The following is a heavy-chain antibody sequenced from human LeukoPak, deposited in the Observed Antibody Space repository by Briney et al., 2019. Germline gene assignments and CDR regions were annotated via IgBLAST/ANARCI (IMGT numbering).Heavy chain of an antibody. CDR2: IYSGGST. CDR1: GFTVSSNY. Sequence: PGGSLRLSCAASGFTVSSNYMSWVRQAPGKGLEGVSVIYSGGSTYYADSVKGRFTISRDNSKNTLYLQMNSLRAEDTAVYYCARDYYDSSGYYWGAFDIWGQGTMVTVSS. CDR3: ARDYYDSSGYYWGAFDI. J-gene: IGHJ3*02. D-gene: IGHD3-22*01. V-gene: IGHV3-53*01.